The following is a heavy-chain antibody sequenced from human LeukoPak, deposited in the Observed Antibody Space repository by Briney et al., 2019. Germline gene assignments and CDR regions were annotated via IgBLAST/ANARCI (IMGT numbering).Heavy chain of an antibody. J-gene: IGHJ4*02. CDR3: ARVSPGYYFDY. Sequence: SETLSLTCTVSGGSINSYYWSWIRQSPGKGLEWIGYVYYTGSTNYSPSLKSRVTISVDTSKNQFSLKLSSVTAADTAVYYCARVSPGYYFDYWGQGTLVTVSS. CDR2: VYYTGST. CDR1: GGSINSYY. V-gene: IGHV4-59*12.